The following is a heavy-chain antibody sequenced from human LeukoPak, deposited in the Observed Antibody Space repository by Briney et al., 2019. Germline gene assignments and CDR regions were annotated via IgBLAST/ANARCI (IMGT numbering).Heavy chain of an antibody. CDR2: ISYDGSNK. V-gene: IGHV3-30*18. Sequence: GGSLRLSCAASGFTFSSYGMHWVRQAPDKGLEWVALISYDGSNKYYADSVKVRFTISRDNSKNTLYLQMNSLRAEDTAVYYCAKAKLGATYYYYYGMDVWGQGTTVTVSS. CDR3: AKAKLGATYYYYYGMDV. J-gene: IGHJ6*02. CDR1: GFTFSSYG. D-gene: IGHD1-26*01.